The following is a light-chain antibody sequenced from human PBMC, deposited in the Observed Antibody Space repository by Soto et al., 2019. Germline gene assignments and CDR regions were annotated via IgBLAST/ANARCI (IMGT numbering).Light chain of an antibody. CDR3: GTWDSNLRIVV. V-gene: IGLV1-51*01. Sequence: QSVLTQPPSVSAAPGQKVTISCSGSTSNIGNNYGSWFQQLPGTAPKLLIYDNHKQPSGIPDRFAASKSGTSATLAITGLQTGDVGAYHCGTWDSNLRIVVFGGGPKLTVL. CDR2: DNH. CDR1: TSNIGNNY. J-gene: IGLJ2*01.